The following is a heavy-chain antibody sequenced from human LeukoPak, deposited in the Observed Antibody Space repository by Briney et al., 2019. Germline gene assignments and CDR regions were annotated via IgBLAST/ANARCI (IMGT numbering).Heavy chain of an antibody. CDR3: AKIFDDIGYFDY. CDR2: ISYDGSNK. D-gene: IGHD3-3*01. V-gene: IGHV3-30*18. CDR1: GFTFSSYG. J-gene: IGHJ4*02. Sequence: GRSLRLSCAASGFTFSSYGMHWVRQAPGKGLEGVAVISYDGSNKYYADSVKGRFTISRDNSKNTLYLQMNSLRAEDTAVYYCAKIFDDIGYFDYWGQGTLVTVSS.